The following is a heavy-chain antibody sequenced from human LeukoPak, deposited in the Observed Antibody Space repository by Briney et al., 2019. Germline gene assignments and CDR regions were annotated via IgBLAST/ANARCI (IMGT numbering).Heavy chain of an antibody. V-gene: IGHV3-30*02. Sequence: GGSLRLSCAASGFTFSDYAMGWVRQAPGKGLKWVAFIRSDGSDKNYADSVKGRFTIPRDNSKNTLYLQMHSLRAEDTAVYYCEAVAGLFDYWGQGTLVTVSS. CDR3: EAVAGLFDY. CDR2: IRSDGSDK. J-gene: IGHJ4*02. D-gene: IGHD6-19*01. CDR1: GFTFSDYA.